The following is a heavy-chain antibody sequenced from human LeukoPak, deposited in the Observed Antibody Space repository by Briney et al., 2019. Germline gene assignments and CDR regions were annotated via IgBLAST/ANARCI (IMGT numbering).Heavy chain of an antibody. CDR2: ISGSGGST. J-gene: IGHJ4*02. Sequence: GGSLRLSCAASGFTFSSYAMSWVRQAPGKGLEWVSAISGSGGSTYYADSVKGRFTISRDNSKNTLYLQMNSLRAEDTAVYYCAKDGSRTMIVVVSPFDYWGQGTLVTVSS. CDR1: GFTFSSYA. D-gene: IGHD3-22*01. V-gene: IGHV3-23*01. CDR3: AKDGSRTMIVVVSPFDY.